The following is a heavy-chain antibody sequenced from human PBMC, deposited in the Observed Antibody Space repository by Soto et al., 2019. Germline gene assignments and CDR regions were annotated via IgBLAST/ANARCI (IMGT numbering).Heavy chain of an antibody. J-gene: IGHJ6*02. Sequence: ASVKVSCKASGYIFSSHCIYWVRQAPGQGLQWMGIINPGGGRTAYAQKFQGRVTLTRDMSTSTVYMELTSLTYDDTAVYYCARDVSGTGATYVMDVWGQGTTLTVSS. CDR2: INPGGGRT. V-gene: IGHV1-46*01. D-gene: IGHD2-2*01. CDR1: GYIFSSHC. CDR3: ARDVSGTGATYVMDV.